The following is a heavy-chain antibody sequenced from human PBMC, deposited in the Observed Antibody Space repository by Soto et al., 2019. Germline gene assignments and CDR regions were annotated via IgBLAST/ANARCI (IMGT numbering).Heavy chain of an antibody. D-gene: IGHD1-26*01. CDR3: VRGAMGATHWFDS. CDR2: ISYDGIHQ. CDR1: GFTFNRHA. Sequence: QVQLVESGGGVVQPGGSLRLSCAASGFTFNRHAMHWGRQAPGKGLEWVAVISYDGIHQFFADSVKGRSTFSRDNSKNTLYLQVDSLRPEDTAVYYCVRGAMGATHWFDSWGQGTLVTVSS. J-gene: IGHJ5*01. V-gene: IGHV3-30*04.